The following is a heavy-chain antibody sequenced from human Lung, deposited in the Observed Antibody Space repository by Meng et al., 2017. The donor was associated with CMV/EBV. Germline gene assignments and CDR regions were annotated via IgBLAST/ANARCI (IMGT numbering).Heavy chain of an antibody. CDR2: INPNSGGT. CDR3: ARPGRDFWSGYRAHLLMDV. D-gene: IGHD3-3*01. CDR1: GYTFTGYY. J-gene: IGHJ6*02. V-gene: IGHV1-2*02. Sequence: SCXASGYTFTGYYMHWVRQAPGQGLEWMGWINPNSGGTNYAQKFQGRVTMTRDTSISTAYMELSRLRSDDTAVYYCARPGRDFWSGYRAHLLMDVWGQGTTVTVSS.